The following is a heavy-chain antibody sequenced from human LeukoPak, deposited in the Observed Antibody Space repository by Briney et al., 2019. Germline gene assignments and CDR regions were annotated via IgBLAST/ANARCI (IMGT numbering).Heavy chain of an antibody. V-gene: IGHV1-2*02. J-gene: IGHJ4*02. D-gene: IGHD3-16*01. CDR3: ARDRITFGGVITFDY. Sequence: ASVKVSCEASGYTFTGYYMHWVRQAPGQGLEWMGWINPNSGGTNYAQKFQGRVTMTRDTSISTAYMELSSLRSEDTAVYYCARDRITFGGVITFDYWGQGTLVTVSS. CDR1: GYTFTGYY. CDR2: INPNSGGT.